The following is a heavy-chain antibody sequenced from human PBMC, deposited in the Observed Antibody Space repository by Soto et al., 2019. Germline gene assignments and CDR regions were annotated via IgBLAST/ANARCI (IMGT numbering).Heavy chain of an antibody. CDR2: TYYRSKWYN. J-gene: IGHJ5*02. CDR1: GDSVSSNSAA. D-gene: IGHD6-13*01. CDR3: SRGTIDSSSWYWFDP. V-gene: IGHV6-1*01. Sequence: SQNLSLTCAISGDSVSSNSAAWNWIRQSPSRGLEWLGRTYYRSKWYNDYAVSVKSRLTINPDTSKNQFSLQLNSVTPEDKAVCYCSRGTIDSSSWYWFDPWGQGTLVTVSS.